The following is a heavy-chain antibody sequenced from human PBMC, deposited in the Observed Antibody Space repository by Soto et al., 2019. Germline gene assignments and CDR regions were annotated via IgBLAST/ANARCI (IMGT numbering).Heavy chain of an antibody. J-gene: IGHJ4*02. CDR2: IYYSGST. V-gene: IGHV4-61*01. Sequence: SETLSLTCTVSGGSVSSGSYYWSWIRQPPGKGLEWIGYIYYSGSTNYNPSLKSRVTISVDTSKNQFSLKLSSVTAADTAVYYCARCRYSGSYPPYYFDYWGQGTLVTVSS. CDR3: ARCRYSGSYPPYYFDY. D-gene: IGHD1-26*01. CDR1: GGSVSSGSYY.